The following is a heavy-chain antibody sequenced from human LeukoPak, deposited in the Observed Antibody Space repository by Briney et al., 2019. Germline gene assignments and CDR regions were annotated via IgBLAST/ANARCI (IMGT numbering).Heavy chain of an antibody. CDR2: IYYSGRT. CDR1: GGSISSYY. Sequence: SESLSLTCTVSGGSISSYYWTWIRQPPGKGLEWIGFIYYSGRTNYNPSLKSRVTILVDTSKNQFSLRLSSVTAADTAVYYCARTGSYDTNGLDSWGQGTLVIVSS. CDR3: ARTGSYDTNGLDS. V-gene: IGHV4-59*08. J-gene: IGHJ4*02. D-gene: IGHD2-8*01.